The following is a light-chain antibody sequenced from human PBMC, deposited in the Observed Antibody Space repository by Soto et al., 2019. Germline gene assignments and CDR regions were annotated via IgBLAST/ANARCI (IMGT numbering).Light chain of an antibody. J-gene: IGKJ5*01. Sequence: DIQMTQSPSTLSASVGDRVSITCRASQSISSWLAWYQQKPGKAPKLLIYDASTLQSGVPSRFSGSGSGTEFTLTISSLQPEDFATYYCQQLRDYPITFGQGTRLEIK. CDR1: QSISSW. V-gene: IGKV1-5*01. CDR2: DAS. CDR3: QQLRDYPIT.